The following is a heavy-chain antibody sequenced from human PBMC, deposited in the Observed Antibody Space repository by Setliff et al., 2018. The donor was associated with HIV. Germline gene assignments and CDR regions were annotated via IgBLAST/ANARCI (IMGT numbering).Heavy chain of an antibody. CDR2: INPNSGGT. Sequence: ASVKVSCKASGYTFTGYYMHWVRQAPGQGLEWMGRINPNSGGTKYAQKFQGRVTMTRNTSISTAYMELRSLTSEDTAVYYCARFLPGYSSSWYFGYSYYGMDVWGQGTTVTVSS. J-gene: IGHJ6*02. V-gene: IGHV1-2*06. CDR3: ARFLPGYSSSWYFGYSYYGMDV. CDR1: GYTFTGYY. D-gene: IGHD6-13*01.